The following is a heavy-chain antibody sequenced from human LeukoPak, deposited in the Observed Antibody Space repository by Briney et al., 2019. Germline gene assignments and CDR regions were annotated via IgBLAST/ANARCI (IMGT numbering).Heavy chain of an antibody. Sequence: GGSLRLSCAASGFTFSNYALTWVRQAPGKGLEWVSVISANGASTYYADSVKGRFTISRDTSKNTLYLQMNSLRAEDTAIYYCAKVSRGYSPFDYWGQGTLVTVSS. V-gene: IGHV3-23*01. J-gene: IGHJ4*02. D-gene: IGHD5-18*01. CDR3: AKVSRGYSPFDY. CDR1: GFTFSNYA. CDR2: ISANGAST.